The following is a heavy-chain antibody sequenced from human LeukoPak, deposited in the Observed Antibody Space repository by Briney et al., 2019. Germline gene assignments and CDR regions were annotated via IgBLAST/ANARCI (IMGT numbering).Heavy chain of an antibody. CDR1: GGSISSGSYY. Sequence: SQTLSLTCTVSGGSISSGSYYWSWIRQPAGKGLEWIGRIYTSGSTNYNPSLKSRVTISVDTSKNQFSLKLSSVTAADTAVYYCAREISPRRITIFGVITTYYYYYMDVWGKGTTVTVSS. V-gene: IGHV4-61*02. CDR3: AREISPRRITIFGVITTYYYYYMDV. J-gene: IGHJ6*03. D-gene: IGHD3-3*01. CDR2: IYTSGST.